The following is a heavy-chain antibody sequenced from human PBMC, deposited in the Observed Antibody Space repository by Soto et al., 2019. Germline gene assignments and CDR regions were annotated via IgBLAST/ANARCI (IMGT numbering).Heavy chain of an antibody. CDR2: IYPGDSDT. CDR3: ASLREKAARFLYYGMDV. Sequence: GESLKISCKGSGYSFTNYWIGWVRQMPGKGLEWMGSIYPGDSDTRYSPSFQGQVTISADKSISTAYLQWSSLRASDTAMYYCASLREKAARFLYYGMDVWGQGTTVTVSS. D-gene: IGHD6-6*01. V-gene: IGHV5-51*01. J-gene: IGHJ6*02. CDR1: GYSFTNYW.